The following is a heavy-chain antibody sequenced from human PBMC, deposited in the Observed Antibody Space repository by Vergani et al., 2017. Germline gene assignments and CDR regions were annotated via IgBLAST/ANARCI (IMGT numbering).Heavy chain of an antibody. D-gene: IGHD3-3*01. J-gene: IGHJ6*02. CDR1: GGSISSYY. Sequence: QLQLQESGPGLVKPSETLSLTCTVSGGSISSYYWSWIRQPPGKGLEWIGYIYYSGSTNYNPSLKSRVTISVDTSKNQFSLKLSSVTAADTAVYYCARYHDFWSGYPYYGMDVWGQGTTVTVSS. V-gene: IGHV4-59*01. CDR2: IYYSGST. CDR3: ARYHDFWSGYPYYGMDV.